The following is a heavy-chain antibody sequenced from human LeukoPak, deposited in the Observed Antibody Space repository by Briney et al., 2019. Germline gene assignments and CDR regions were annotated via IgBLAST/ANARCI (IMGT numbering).Heavy chain of an antibody. J-gene: IGHJ4*02. CDR1: GGSISSGGNS. Sequence: SETLSLTCAVSGGSISSGGNSWSWIRQPPGKGLEWIGYIYHSGSTYYNPSLKSRVTISVDASKNQFSLKLSSVTAADTAVYYCARGAAVAPTIFDYWGQGTLVTVSS. CDR3: ARGAAVAPTIFDY. V-gene: IGHV4-30-2*01. CDR2: IYHSGST. D-gene: IGHD6-19*01.